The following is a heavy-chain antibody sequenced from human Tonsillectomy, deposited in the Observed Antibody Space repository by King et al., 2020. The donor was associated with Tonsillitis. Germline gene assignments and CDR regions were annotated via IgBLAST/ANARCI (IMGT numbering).Heavy chain of an antibody. D-gene: IGHD4-17*01. Sequence: VQLVESGGGLVQPGGSLRLSCAASGFTFSSYWMHWVRHAPGKGLVWVSRINNDGSSTSYADSVKGRFTISRDNAKNTLYLQMNSLRAEDTAVYYCARESYGDYGIGLGGPDYWGQGTLVTVSS. J-gene: IGHJ4*02. CDR1: GFTFSSYW. CDR3: ARESYGDYGIGLGGPDY. CDR2: INNDGSST. V-gene: IGHV3-74*01.